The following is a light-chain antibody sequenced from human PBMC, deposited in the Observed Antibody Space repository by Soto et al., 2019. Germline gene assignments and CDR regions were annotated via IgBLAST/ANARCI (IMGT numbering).Light chain of an antibody. J-gene: IGKJ4*01. CDR1: QSISSY. CDR3: QQSYSAPLT. CDR2: ASS. Sequence: DIQMTQSPSSLSASVGDRVTITCRASQSISSYLNWYQQRPGKAPTVLIYASSSLQSGVTSRFSGSGSGTDFTLTISSLQPEDFATYYCQQSYSAPLTFRGGTKVEIK. V-gene: IGKV1-39*01.